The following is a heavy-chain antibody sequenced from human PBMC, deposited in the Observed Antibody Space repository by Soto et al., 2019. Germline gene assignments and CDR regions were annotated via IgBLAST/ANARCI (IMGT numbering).Heavy chain of an antibody. CDR3: VRDVNWGFDS. V-gene: IGHV3-48*02. D-gene: IGHD7-27*01. Sequence: EVQLVESGGGLVHPGGSLKLSCAASGFNFDTEPMNWVRQAPGKGLEWVSNIRSGGSATSYADSVKGRFTISRDNGKSSLYLQMNSLRDEDTAVYFCVRDVNWGFDSWGQGTLVTVSS. J-gene: IGHJ5*01. CDR1: GFNFDTEP. CDR2: IRSGGSAT.